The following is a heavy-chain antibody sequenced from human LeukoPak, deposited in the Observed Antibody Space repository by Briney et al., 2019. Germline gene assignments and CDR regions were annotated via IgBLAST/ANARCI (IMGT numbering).Heavy chain of an antibody. Sequence: PGGSLRLSCAASGFTFSSYAMHWVRQAPGKGLEWVAVISYDGSNKYYADSVKGRFTISRDNSKNTLYLQMNSLRAEDTAVYYCAREGYSSGIDYWGQGTLVTVSS. CDR1: GFTFSSYA. CDR2: ISYDGSNK. D-gene: IGHD6-19*01. J-gene: IGHJ4*02. V-gene: IGHV3-30*04. CDR3: AREGYSSGIDY.